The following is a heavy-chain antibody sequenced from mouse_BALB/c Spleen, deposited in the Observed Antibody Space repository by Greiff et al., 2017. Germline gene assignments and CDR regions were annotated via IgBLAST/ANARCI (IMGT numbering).Heavy chain of an antibody. J-gene: IGHJ4*01. CDR2: ISSGGGST. CDR1: GFAFSSYD. CDR3: ARHDYYWMDY. D-gene: IGHD2-1*01. V-gene: IGHV5-12-1*01. Sequence: EVQLVESGGGLVKPGGSLKLSCAASGFAFSSYDMSWVRQTPEKRLEWVAYISSGGGSTYYPDTVKGRFTISRDNAKNTLYLQMSSLKSEDTAMYYCARHDYYWMDYWGQGTSVTVSS.